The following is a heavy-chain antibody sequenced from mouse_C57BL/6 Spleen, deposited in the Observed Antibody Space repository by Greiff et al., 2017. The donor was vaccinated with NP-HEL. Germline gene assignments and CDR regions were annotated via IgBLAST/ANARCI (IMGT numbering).Heavy chain of an antibody. CDR3: ARGGDRYFDY. D-gene: IGHD3-3*01. J-gene: IGHJ2*01. CDR2: IYPGDGDT. Sequence: VKLMESGAELVKPGASVKISCKASGYAFSSYWMNWVKQRPGKGLEWIGQIYPGDGDTNYNGKFKGKATLTADKSSSTAYMQLSSLTSEDSAVYFCARGGDRYFDYWGQGTTLTVSS. V-gene: IGHV1-80*01. CDR1: GYAFSSYW.